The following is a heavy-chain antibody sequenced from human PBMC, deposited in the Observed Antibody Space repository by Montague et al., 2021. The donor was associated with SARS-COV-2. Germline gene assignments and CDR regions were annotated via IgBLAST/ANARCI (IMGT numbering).Heavy chain of an antibody. V-gene: IGHV3-30-3*01. CDR1: GFTFSSYA. CDR3: ASGYSYGNEFDY. D-gene: IGHD5-18*01. J-gene: IGHJ4*02. Sequence: YLRLSCAASGFTFSSYAMHWVRQAPGKELEWVAVISYDGSNKYYADSVKGRFTISRDNSKNTLYLQMNSLRAEDTAVYYCASGYSYGNEFDYWGQGTLVTVSS. CDR2: ISYDGSNK.